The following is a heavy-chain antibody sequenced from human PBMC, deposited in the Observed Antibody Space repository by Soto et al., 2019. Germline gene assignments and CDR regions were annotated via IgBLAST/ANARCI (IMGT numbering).Heavy chain of an antibody. Sequence: SETLSLTCAVYGGSFSGYYWSWIRQPPGKGLEWIGEINHSGSTNYNPSLKSRVTISVDTSKNQFSLKLSSVTAADTAVYYCARQAYSDDSSGYYDRPKPFEYFQHWGQGTLVTVSS. J-gene: IGHJ1*01. CDR1: GGSFSGYY. D-gene: IGHD3-22*01. V-gene: IGHV4-34*01. CDR3: ARQAYSDDSSGYYDRPKPFEYFQH. CDR2: INHSGST.